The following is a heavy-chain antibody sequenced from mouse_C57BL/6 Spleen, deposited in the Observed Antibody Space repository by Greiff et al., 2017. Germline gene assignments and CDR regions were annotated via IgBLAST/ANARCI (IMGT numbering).Heavy chain of an antibody. J-gene: IGHJ2*01. Sequence: EVNVVESGGGLVQPGGSLKLSCAASGFTFSDYYMYWVRQTPEKRLEWVAYISNGGGSTYYPDTVKGRFTISRDNAKNTLYLQMSRLKSEDTAMYYCARGGYDYDLDYWGQGTTLTVSS. CDR1: GFTFSDYY. CDR3: ARGGYDYDLDY. D-gene: IGHD2-4*01. CDR2: ISNGGGST. V-gene: IGHV5-12*01.